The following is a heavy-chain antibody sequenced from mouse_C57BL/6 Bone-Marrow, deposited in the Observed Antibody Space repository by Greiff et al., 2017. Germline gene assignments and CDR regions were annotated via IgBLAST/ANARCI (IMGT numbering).Heavy chain of an antibody. CDR3: TTVYYGSRELDY. CDR1: GFNIKDYY. Sequence: EVQLQQSGAELVRPGASVKLSCTASGFNIKDYYMHWVKQRPEQGLEWIGRIDPEVGDTEYAQKFQGKATMTADTSSTTAYLQLSSLTSEDTAVYYCTTVYYGSRELDYWGQGTTLTVSS. CDR2: IDPEVGDT. V-gene: IGHV14-1*01. D-gene: IGHD1-1*01. J-gene: IGHJ2*01.